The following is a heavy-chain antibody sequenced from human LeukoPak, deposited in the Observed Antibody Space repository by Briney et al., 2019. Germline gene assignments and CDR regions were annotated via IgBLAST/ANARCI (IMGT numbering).Heavy chain of an antibody. V-gene: IGHV1-2*02. J-gene: IGHJ5*02. Sequence: GASVKVSCKASGYIFTGYYMHWVRQAPGQGLEWMGWINPNSGDTNYAQKFQGRVTMTRDTSISTAYMELSSLRSEDTAVYYCARAGIPGYCTNVTCSNWLDPWGQGTLVTVPS. CDR1: GYIFTGYY. D-gene: IGHD2-8*01. CDR2: INPNSGDT. CDR3: ARAGIPGYCTNVTCSNWLDP.